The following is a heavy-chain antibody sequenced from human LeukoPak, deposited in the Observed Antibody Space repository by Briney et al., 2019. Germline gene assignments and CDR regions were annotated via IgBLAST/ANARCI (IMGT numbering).Heavy chain of an antibody. V-gene: IGHV1-8*01. D-gene: IGHD3-3*01. CDR1: GYTFTRYD. CDR2: MNPNSGNS. CDR3: ATGQYYDFWSGYYYAPDWFDP. Sequence: ASVKVSCKASGYTFTRYDINWVRQATGQGLEWMGWMNPNSGNSGYAQKFQGRVTMTRNTSISTAYMELSSLRSEDTAVYYCATGQYYDFWSGYYYAPDWFDPWGQGTLVTVSS. J-gene: IGHJ5*02.